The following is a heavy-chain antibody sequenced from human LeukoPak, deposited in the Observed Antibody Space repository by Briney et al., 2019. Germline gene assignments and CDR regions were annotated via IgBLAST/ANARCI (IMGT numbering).Heavy chain of an antibody. J-gene: IGHJ4*02. V-gene: IGHV3-23*01. Sequence: GGSLRLSCAASEFTFSRYAMSWVRQATGKGVEWVSAISAGGGSTYYAHSVKGRFPISRDSSKNTLYLQMSSLRAEDTAVYYCAKNRESFRDSNTHYWGQGTLVSVSS. D-gene: IGHD4-11*01. CDR3: AKNRESFRDSNTHY. CDR2: ISAGGGST. CDR1: EFTFSRYA.